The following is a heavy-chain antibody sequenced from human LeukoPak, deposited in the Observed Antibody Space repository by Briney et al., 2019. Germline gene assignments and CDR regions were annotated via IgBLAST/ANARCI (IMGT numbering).Heavy chain of an antibody. Sequence: AAVKVSCKASGGTFSSSAISWVRQAPGQGLEWMGGIIPIFGSANYAQKFQDRVTITADEFTSTAYMELSSLRSEDTAVYYCAREFRITMIRGVDNWFDPWGQGTLVTVSS. CDR2: IIPIFGSA. V-gene: IGHV1-69*13. CDR1: GGTFSSSA. J-gene: IGHJ5*02. D-gene: IGHD3-10*01. CDR3: AREFRITMIRGVDNWFDP.